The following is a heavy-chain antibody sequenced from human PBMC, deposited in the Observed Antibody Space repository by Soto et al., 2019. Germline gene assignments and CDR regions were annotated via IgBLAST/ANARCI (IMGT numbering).Heavy chain of an antibody. Sequence: GGSLRLSCAASGFTFNSYNMNWVRQAPGKGLEWVSHITNSGTSIFYPDSVKGRFTISRDNAKNSLYLQMSSLGVDDTAVYYCARVYWGYNFWSGNYMDVWGKGTTVTVSS. V-gene: IGHV3-48*04. J-gene: IGHJ6*03. CDR1: GFTFNSYN. D-gene: IGHD3-3*01. CDR3: ARVYWGYNFWSGNYMDV. CDR2: ITNSGTSI.